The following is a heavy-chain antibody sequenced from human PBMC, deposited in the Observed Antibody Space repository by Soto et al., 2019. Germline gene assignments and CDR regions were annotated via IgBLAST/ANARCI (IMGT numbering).Heavy chain of an antibody. CDR1: GFIFSNSW. CDR3: ARDWSGPGNSAYYYYNMDV. CDR2: INSDGSST. J-gene: IGHJ6*03. Sequence: EVQLVESGGGLVQPGGSLRLSCEASGFIFSNSWMHWVRQAPGKGLVWVSRINSDGSSTDYADSVKGRFTISRDNAKNTLYLQMNSLRAEDTALYYCARDWSGPGNSAYYYYNMDVWGKGTTVTVSS. V-gene: IGHV3-74*01. D-gene: IGHD3-3*01.